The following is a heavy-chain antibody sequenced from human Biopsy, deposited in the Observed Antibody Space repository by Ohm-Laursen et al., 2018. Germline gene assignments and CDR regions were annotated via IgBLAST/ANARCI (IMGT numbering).Heavy chain of an antibody. CDR3: ARGSEFEGNTWLIDY. V-gene: IGHV3-7*01. CDR2: IQQTGGDR. Sequence: SLRLSCAASGFTFRSYWMNWVRQASGKGLEWVASIQQTGGDRFYVDSVKGRFSISRDNAKSSVSLQMNSLRGEDTAVYYCARGSEFEGNTWLIDYWGQRTQVTVSS. CDR1: GFTFRSYW. J-gene: IGHJ4*02. D-gene: IGHD3-16*01.